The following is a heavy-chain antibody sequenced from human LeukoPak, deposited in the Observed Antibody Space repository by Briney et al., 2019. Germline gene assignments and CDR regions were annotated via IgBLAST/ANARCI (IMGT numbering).Heavy chain of an antibody. J-gene: IGHJ4*02. D-gene: IGHD3-22*01. Sequence: ASVKVSCKASGGTFSSYTISWVRQAPGQGLEWMGRIIPILGIANYAQKFQGRVTITADKSTSTAYMELSSLRSEDTAVYYCAREAHYYDSSGFFDYWGQGTLVTVSS. CDR1: GGTFSSYT. V-gene: IGHV1-69*04. CDR2: IIPILGIA. CDR3: AREAHYYDSSGFFDY.